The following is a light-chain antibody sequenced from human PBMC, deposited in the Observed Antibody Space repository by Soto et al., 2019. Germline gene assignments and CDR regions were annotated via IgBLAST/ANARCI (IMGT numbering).Light chain of an antibody. V-gene: IGLV2-14*03. Sequence: QSVLTQPASVSGSPGQSITISCPGNSSDVGAYNYVSWYQQHPGKAPKLMIYDVNNRPSGVSNRFSGSKSGNTASLTISGLQAGDEADYYCRSYTGSTTDVFGAGTKVTVL. CDR3: RSYTGSTTDV. CDR1: SSDVGAYNY. CDR2: DVN. J-gene: IGLJ1*01.